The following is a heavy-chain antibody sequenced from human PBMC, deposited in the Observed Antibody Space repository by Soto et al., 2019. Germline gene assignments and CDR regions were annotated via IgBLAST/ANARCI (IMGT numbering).Heavy chain of an antibody. CDR3: ARDHFLEDNWNDRGGWFDH. CDR2: ISSSSSYI. D-gene: IGHD1-1*01. Sequence: EVQLVESGGGLVKPGGSLRLSCAASGFTFSSYSMNWVRQAPGKGLEWVSSISSSSSYIYYADSVKGRFTISRDNAKNSLYLQMNSLRAEDTAVYYCARDHFLEDNWNDRGGWFDHWGQGTLVTVSS. V-gene: IGHV3-21*01. CDR1: GFTFSSYS. J-gene: IGHJ5*02.